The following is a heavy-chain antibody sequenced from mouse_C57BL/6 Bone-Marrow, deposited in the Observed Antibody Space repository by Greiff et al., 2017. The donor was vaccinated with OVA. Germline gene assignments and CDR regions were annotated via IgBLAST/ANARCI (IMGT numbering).Heavy chain of an antibody. CDR1: GFTFSDYG. CDR3: AREDYGYDDWYFDV. J-gene: IGHJ1*03. V-gene: IGHV5-15*01. D-gene: IGHD2-2*01. Sequence: DVMLVESGGGLVQPGGSLKLSCAASGFTFSDYGMAWVRQAPRKGPEWVAFISNLAYSIYYADTVTGRFTISRENAKNTLYLEMSSLRSEDTAMYYCAREDYGYDDWYFDVWGTGTTVTVSS. CDR2: ISNLAYSI.